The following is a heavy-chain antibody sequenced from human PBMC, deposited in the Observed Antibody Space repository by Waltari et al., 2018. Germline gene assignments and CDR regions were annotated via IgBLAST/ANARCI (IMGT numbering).Heavy chain of an antibody. V-gene: IGHV3-30*04. CDR3: ARDRAYTYAFDI. CDR2: ISYDGSNK. CDR1: GVTFRSDA. Sequence: GVTFRSDAMHWVRQAPGKGLEWVAVISYDGSNKYYVDSVKGRFTIYNSKNTLYLQMNSLRAEDTAVYYCARDRAYTYAFDIWGQGTMVTVSS. J-gene: IGHJ3*02. D-gene: IGHD1-20*01.